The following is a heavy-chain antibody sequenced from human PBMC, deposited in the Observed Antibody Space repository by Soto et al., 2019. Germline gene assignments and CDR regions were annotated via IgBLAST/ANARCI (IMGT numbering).Heavy chain of an antibody. CDR2: IYPGDSDT. CDR1: GYSFTSYW. Sequence: GETLKISCKGSGYSFTSYWIGWVRQMPGKGLEWMGIIYPGDSDTRYSPSFQGQVTISADKSISTAYLQWSSLKASDTAMYYCAREGEHYYYYMDVWGKGTTVTVSS. V-gene: IGHV5-51*01. CDR3: AREGEHYYYYMDV. J-gene: IGHJ6*03.